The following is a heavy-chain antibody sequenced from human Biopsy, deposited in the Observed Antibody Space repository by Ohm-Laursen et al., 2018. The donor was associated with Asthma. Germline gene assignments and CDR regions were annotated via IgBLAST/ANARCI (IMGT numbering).Heavy chain of an antibody. V-gene: IGHV1-18*01. J-gene: IGHJ6*02. CDR3: ARAVDYSHYYGIDV. Sequence: GASVKVSCKTSGYTFNSAGITWVRQVPGQGLEWMGWISVYNGNTKVAQKLQDRVTMITDTSTSTAYMELRSLRSDDTAVYFCARAVDYSHYYGIDVWGQGTTATVS. CDR1: GYTFNSAG. D-gene: IGHD3-10*01. CDR2: ISVYNGNT.